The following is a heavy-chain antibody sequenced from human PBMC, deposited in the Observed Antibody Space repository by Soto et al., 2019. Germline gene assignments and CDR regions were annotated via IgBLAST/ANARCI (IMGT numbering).Heavy chain of an antibody. CDR3: ARGGLGELSFTMGV. CDR2: IYYSGST. CDR1: GGSMISYY. V-gene: IGHV4-59*12. J-gene: IGHJ6*02. Sequence: PSETLSLTCTVSGGSMISYYWSWIRQPPGRGLEWIGYIYYSGSTKYNPSLNSRVTISVDTSKNQFSLTLSSGTAADTALYFCARGGLGELSFTMGVWGQGTTGTLSS. D-gene: IGHD3-16*02.